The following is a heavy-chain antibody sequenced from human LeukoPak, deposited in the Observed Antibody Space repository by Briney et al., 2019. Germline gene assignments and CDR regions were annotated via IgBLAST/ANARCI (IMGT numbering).Heavy chain of an antibody. CDR3: ARDQRSGGNVNWLDP. J-gene: IGHJ5*02. CDR2: IYTSGGT. D-gene: IGHD4-23*01. V-gene: IGHV4-61*02. CDR1: GGSISSGSYY. Sequence: SQTLSLTCTVSGGSISSGSYYWSWIRQPAGKGLEWIGRIYTSGGTNYNPSLKSRVTISVDTSKNQFSLKLSSVTAADTAVYYCARDQRSGGNVNWLDPWGQGTLVTVSS.